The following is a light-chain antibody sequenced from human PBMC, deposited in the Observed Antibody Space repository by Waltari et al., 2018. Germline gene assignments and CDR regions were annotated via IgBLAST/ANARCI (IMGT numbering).Light chain of an antibody. J-gene: IGKJ1*01. CDR1: QSLGFVVGNTY. CDR2: NVS. CDR3: VQGTGWPWT. V-gene: IGKV2-30*01. Sequence: SPLSLPVGLGQPASISCSPNQSLGFVVGNTYLNWLPQRPGQSQRRLIYNVSNRESGVPDRFTGSGSGTGFTLKISRVAAEDVGVYYCVQGTGWPWTFGQGTKVEIK.